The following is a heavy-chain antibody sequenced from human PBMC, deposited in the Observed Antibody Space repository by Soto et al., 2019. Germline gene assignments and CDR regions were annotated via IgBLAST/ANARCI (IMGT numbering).Heavy chain of an antibody. J-gene: IGHJ3*02. Sequence: QLQLQESGPGLVKPSETLSLTCTVSGGSISSSSYYWGWIRQPPGKGLEWIGSIYYSGSTYYNPSLKGRVTISVDTSKNQFSLKLSSVTAADTAVYYCARLGGELRFLEAGAFDIWGQGTMVTVSS. CDR1: GGSISSSSYY. D-gene: IGHD3-3*01. CDR2: IYYSGST. V-gene: IGHV4-39*01. CDR3: ARLGGELRFLEAGAFDI.